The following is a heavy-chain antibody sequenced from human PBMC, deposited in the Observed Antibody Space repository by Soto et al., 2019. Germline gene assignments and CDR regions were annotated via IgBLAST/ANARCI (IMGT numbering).Heavy chain of an antibody. CDR2: IDASDSYT. J-gene: IGHJ4*02. CDR1: GYTLTNYW. D-gene: IGHD4-17*01. Sequence: GESRKISCXGFGYTLTNYWISWARQMSGKGLEWMGRIDASDSYTQYSPSFQGHVTISADKSINTAYLQWSSLKASDTALYYCARHRAYADYVNDYGGQGTLVTVSS. CDR3: ARHRAYADYVNDY. V-gene: IGHV5-10-1*01.